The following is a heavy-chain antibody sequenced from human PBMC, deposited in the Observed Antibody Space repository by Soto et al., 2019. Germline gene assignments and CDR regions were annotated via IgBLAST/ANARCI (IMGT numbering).Heavy chain of an antibody. Sequence: QVQLVQSGAEVKKPGASVKVSCKASGYTFTSYGISWVRQAPGQGLEWMGWINSYNGNTNYAQKRPGRVTMTPDTSTSTAYMELRSLRSDDTAVYYCAREPVAGIWFDPWGQGTLVTVSS. CDR2: INSYNGNT. CDR3: AREPVAGIWFDP. J-gene: IGHJ5*02. V-gene: IGHV1-18*01. CDR1: GYTFTSYG. D-gene: IGHD6-19*01.